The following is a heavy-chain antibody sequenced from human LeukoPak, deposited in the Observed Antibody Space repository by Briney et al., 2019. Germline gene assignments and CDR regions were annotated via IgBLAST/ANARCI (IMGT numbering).Heavy chain of an antibody. CDR1: GGTFSSYA. V-gene: IGHV1-69*06. CDR3: ARDRVSVSSNHAFDI. CDR2: IIPIFGTA. D-gene: IGHD6-6*01. J-gene: IGHJ3*02. Sequence: ASVKVSCKASGGTFSSYAISWVRQAPGQGLEWMGGIIPIFGTANYAQKFQGRVTITADKSTSTAYMELSSLRSEDTAVYYCARDRVSVSSNHAFDIWGQGTMVTVSS.